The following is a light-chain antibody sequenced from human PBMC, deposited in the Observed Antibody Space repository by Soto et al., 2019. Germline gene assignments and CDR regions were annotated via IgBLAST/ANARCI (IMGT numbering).Light chain of an antibody. CDR2: TNN. V-gene: IGLV1-44*01. Sequence: QSVLTQPPSASGTPGRRVTISCSGSSSNIGSHTVNWYQQLPGTAPKLLIYTNNQRPSGVPDRFSGSKSGTSASLAISGLQSEDEADYYCAAWDDSLNGLLFGGGTKLTVL. J-gene: IGLJ2*01. CDR3: AAWDDSLNGLL. CDR1: SSNIGSHT.